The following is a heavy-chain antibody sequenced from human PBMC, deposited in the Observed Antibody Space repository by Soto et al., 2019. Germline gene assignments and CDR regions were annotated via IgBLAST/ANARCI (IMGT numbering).Heavy chain of an antibody. CDR2: ISAYNGNT. CDR1: GYTFTSYG. D-gene: IGHD6-13*01. J-gene: IGHJ1*01. V-gene: IGHV1-18*01. CDR3: ARVGSQAAAGAYFHH. Sequence: SSVKLSCKASGYTFTSYGISWVRQAPGQGLEWMGWISAYNGNTNYAQKLQGRVTMTTDTSTGTAYMELRSLRSDDTAVYYCARVGSQAAAGAYFHHCGQGTLVTVSS.